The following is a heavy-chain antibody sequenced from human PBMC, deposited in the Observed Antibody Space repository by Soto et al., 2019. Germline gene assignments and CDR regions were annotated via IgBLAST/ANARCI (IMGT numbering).Heavy chain of an antibody. CDR3: ARAGRNGAL. CDR2: ISSSGTTV. Sequence: GGSLRLSCAASGFPFSDYYMSWMRQAPGKGLEWVSYISSSGTTVYYADSLKGRFTISRDNAKNSLYLQMNSLRAEDTALYYCARAGRNGALWGQGTLVTVSS. J-gene: IGHJ4*02. D-gene: IGHD3-10*01. V-gene: IGHV3-11*01. CDR1: GFPFSDYY.